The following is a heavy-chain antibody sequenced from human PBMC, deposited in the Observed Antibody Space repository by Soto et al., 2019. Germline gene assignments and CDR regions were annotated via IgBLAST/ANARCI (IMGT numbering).Heavy chain of an antibody. CDR2: IYTSGTT. CDR3: AREDYYDTGYYVV. J-gene: IGHJ4*02. CDR1: GRSMSGYY. D-gene: IGHD3-9*01. Sequence: PSETLSLTCTVSGRSMSGYYWSWIRQPPGERLEWIGRIYTSGTTDFNPSLKGRVTMSVDTSKNQFSLKLTSVTAADTALYYCAREDYYDTGYYVVWGQGTQVTVSS. V-gene: IGHV4-4*07.